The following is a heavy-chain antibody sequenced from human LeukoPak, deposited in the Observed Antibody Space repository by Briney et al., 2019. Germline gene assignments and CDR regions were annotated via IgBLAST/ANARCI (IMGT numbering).Heavy chain of an antibody. Sequence: PAQTLSLVCTVSGPSISRGYYGWGWIRQTGGKGLEWIEYIYYSGSTYYNPSLKSRVTISVDTSKNQFSLKLSSVTAADTAVYYCARSFRGYPHRFDLWGQGTLVSVSS. D-gene: IGHD3-22*01. J-gene: IGHJ5*02. CDR3: ARSFRGYPHRFDL. CDR2: IYYSGST. V-gene: IGHV4-30-4*01. CDR1: GPSISRGYYG.